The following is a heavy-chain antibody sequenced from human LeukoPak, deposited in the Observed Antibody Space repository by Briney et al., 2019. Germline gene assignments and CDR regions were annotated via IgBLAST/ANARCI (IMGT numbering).Heavy chain of an antibody. Sequence: SQTLSLTCTVSGGSISSYYWSWIRQPPGKGLEWIGYIYYSGSTNYNPSLKSRVTISVDTSKNQFSLKLSSVTAADTAVYYCARVWGDCSGGSCYPGDDAFDIWGQGTMVTVSS. V-gene: IGHV4-59*01. CDR2: IYYSGST. CDR3: ARVWGDCSGGSCYPGDDAFDI. D-gene: IGHD2-15*01. CDR1: GGSISSYY. J-gene: IGHJ3*02.